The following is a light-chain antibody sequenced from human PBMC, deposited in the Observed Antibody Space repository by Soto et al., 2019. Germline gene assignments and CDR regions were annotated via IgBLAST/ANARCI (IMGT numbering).Light chain of an antibody. CDR2: GAS. CDR3: QQSYRTPRS. J-gene: IGKJ1*01. V-gene: IGKV1-39*01. Sequence: DIQMTQSPSSLSESVGDRVTITCRASQYVDTYLNWYQQKRGKAPKLLIYGASSLQSGVPSRFSGIGSGTDFTLTISSLQPEDSATYYCQQSYRTPRSFGQGTKVEVK. CDR1: QYVDTY.